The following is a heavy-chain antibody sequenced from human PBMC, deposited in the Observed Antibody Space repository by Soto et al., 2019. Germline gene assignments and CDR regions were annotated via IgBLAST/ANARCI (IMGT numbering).Heavy chain of an antibody. CDR1: GGSINNYY. V-gene: IGHV4-59*01. J-gene: IGHJ4*02. Sequence: QVQLQESGPGLVKPSETLSLTCTVSGGSINNYYWSWIRQPPGKGLEWIGDIYYSGSTNYNPSLKSRVTISVDTSKNQFSLKLSSVTAADTAVYYCARRYGGNVDYWGQGTLVTVSS. CDR2: IYYSGST. CDR3: ARRYGGNVDY. D-gene: IGHD1-26*01.